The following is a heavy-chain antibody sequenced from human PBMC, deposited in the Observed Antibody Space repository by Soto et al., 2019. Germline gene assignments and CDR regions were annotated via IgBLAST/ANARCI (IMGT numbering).Heavy chain of an antibody. CDR1: GFTVSSNY. D-gene: IGHD5-12*01. CDR2: IYRGGST. Sequence: EVQLVESGGGLVQPGGSLRLSFATSGFTVSSNYMSWVRQAPGKGMEWVSVIYRGGSTYYADSVKCRFTISRHNSKNTLYLQMNSLRAEDTAVYYCAATRLGYWGQGTLVTVSS. J-gene: IGHJ4*02. CDR3: AATRLGY. V-gene: IGHV3-53*04.